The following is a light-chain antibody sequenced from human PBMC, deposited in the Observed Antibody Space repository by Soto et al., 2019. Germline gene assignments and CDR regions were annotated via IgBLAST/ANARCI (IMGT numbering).Light chain of an antibody. J-gene: IGLJ3*02. Sequence: QSVLTQSSSASASLGSSVKLTCTLSSGHSSYIIAWHQQQPGKAPRYLMKLEGSGSYNKGSGVPDRFSGSSSGADRYLTISHLQFEDEADYYCETWDSNTHTVFGGGTQVTVL. CDR3: ETWDSNTHTV. CDR2: LEGSGSY. CDR1: SGHSSYI. V-gene: IGLV4-60*02.